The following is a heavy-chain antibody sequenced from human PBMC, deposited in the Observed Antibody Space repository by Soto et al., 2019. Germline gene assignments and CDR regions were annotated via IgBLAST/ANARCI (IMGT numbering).Heavy chain of an antibody. J-gene: IGHJ4*02. CDR3: AADGTFSSLDY. CDR1: GFTFTSSA. Sequence: GASVKVSCKASGFTFTSSAVQWVRQARGQRLGWIGWIVVGSGNTNYAQKFQERVTITRDMSTSTAYVELSSLRSEDTAVYYCAADGTFSSLDYWGQGTLVTVSS. D-gene: IGHD6-6*01. V-gene: IGHV1-58*01. CDR2: IVVGSGNT.